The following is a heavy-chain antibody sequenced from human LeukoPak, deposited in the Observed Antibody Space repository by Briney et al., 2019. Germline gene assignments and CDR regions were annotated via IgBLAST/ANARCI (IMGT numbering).Heavy chain of an antibody. D-gene: IGHD3-3*01. CDR1: GYTFTSYD. CDR3: ARGHYDFWSGQRFYMDV. V-gene: IGHV1-8*03. J-gene: IGHJ6*03. CDR2: MNPNSGNT. Sequence: GASVKVSCKASGYTFTSYDINWVRQATGQGLEWIGWMNPNSGNTGYAQKFQGRVTITRNTSISTAYMELSSLRSEDTAVYYCARGHYDFWSGQRFYMDVWGKGTTVTVSS.